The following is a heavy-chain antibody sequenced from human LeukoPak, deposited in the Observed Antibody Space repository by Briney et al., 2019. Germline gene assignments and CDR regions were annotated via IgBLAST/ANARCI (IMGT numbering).Heavy chain of an antibody. Sequence: SETLSLTCTVSGGSISSGSYYWSWIRQPAGKGLEWIGRIYTSGSTNYNPSLKSRVTMSVDTSKNQFSLKLSSVTAADTAVYYCARDHGGGRIVPDYWGQGTLVTVSS. CDR1: GGSISSGSYY. D-gene: IGHD3-16*01. CDR3: ARDHGGGRIVPDY. CDR2: IYTSGST. J-gene: IGHJ4*02. V-gene: IGHV4-61*02.